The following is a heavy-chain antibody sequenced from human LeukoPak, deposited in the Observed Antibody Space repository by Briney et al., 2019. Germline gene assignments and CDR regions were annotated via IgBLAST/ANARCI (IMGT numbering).Heavy chain of an antibody. D-gene: IGHD3-10*01. CDR1: GGSISSSNYF. J-gene: IGHJ4*02. CDR2: IYYSGST. V-gene: IGHV4-39*07. CDR3: ARAARRITAAHPSYFDY. Sequence: SETLSLTCTVSGGSISSSNYFWGWIRQPPGEGLEWVATIYYSGSTYYNSSLKSRVSISIDTSKNQFSLKLTSVAAADTAVYYCARAARRITAAHPSYFDYWGQGTLVTVSS.